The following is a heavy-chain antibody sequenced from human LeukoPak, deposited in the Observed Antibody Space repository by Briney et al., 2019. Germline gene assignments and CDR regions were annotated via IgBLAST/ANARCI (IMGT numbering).Heavy chain of an antibody. CDR1: GFTLSSYA. CDR3: AVSTRLGYGWFDP. V-gene: IGHV3-64*01. D-gene: IGHD5-12*01. CDR2: ISSNGGST. J-gene: IGHJ5*02. Sequence: GGSLRLSCAASGFTLSSYAMHWVRQAPGKGLEYVSAISSNGGSTYYANSVRGRFTISRGNSKSTLYLQMGSLRAEDMAVYYCAVSTRLGYGWFDPWGQGTLVTVSS.